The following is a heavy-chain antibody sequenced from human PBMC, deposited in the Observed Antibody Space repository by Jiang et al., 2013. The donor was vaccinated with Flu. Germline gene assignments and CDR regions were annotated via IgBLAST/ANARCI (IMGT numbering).Heavy chain of an antibody. CDR2: INPNSGGT. CDR3: ASGPLAKYYFYYGMDV. V-gene: IGHV1-2*02. J-gene: IGHJ6*02. Sequence: RQAPGQGLEWMGWINPNSGGTNMHRSFRAGVTMTRDTSISTAYMELSRLRSDDSAVYYCASGPLAKYYFYYGMDVWGQGTTVTVSS.